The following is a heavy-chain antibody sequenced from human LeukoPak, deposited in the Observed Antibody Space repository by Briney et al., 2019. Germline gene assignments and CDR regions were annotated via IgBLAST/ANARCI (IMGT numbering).Heavy chain of an antibody. CDR1: GGTFSSYA. CDR2: IIPIFGTS. V-gene: IGHV1-69*05. CDR3: ATAYCGGDCYATNFDY. Sequence: SVKVSCKASGGTFSSYAISWVRQAPGQGLEWMGRIIPIFGTSNYAQKFQDRVTITTDESTSTAYMELSSLRSEDTALYYCATAYCGGDCYATNFDYWGQGALVTVSS. J-gene: IGHJ4*02. D-gene: IGHD2-21*02.